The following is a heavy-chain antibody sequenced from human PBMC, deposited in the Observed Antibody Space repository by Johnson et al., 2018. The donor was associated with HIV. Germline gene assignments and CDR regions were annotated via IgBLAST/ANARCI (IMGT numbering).Heavy chain of an antibody. CDR3: AKEDQPLLWGSTFDI. CDR1: GFTFSSYG. J-gene: IGHJ3*02. V-gene: IGHV3-30*02. D-gene: IGHD3-16*01. Sequence: QVQLVESGGGVVQPGGSLRLSCVASGFTFSSYGMHWVRQAPGKGLEWVAFIRYDGSNKYYADSVKGRFTISRDNSKNTLYLQLNSLRAEDTAVYYCAKEDQPLLWGSTFDIWGQGTMVTVSS. CDR2: IRYDGSNK.